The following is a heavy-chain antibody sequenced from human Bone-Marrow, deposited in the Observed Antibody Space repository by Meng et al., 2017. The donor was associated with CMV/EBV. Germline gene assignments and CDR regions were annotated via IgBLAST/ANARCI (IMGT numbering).Heavy chain of an antibody. CDR3: ARGGGRSRSGSYSVDY. D-gene: IGHD1-26*01. Sequence: SETLSLTCAVYGGSLTDYDWGWIRQSPGKGLEWIGDINDSGSTKYNPSLQRRVTISVDTARNQFSLKVRFVTAADTAVYYCARGGGRSRSGSYSVDYWGQGTLVTVSS. CDR1: GGSLTDYD. CDR2: INDSGST. J-gene: IGHJ4*02. V-gene: IGHV4-34*01.